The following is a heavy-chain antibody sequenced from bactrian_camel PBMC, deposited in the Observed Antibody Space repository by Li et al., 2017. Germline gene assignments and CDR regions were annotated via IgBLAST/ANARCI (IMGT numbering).Heavy chain of an antibody. CDR3: AADSVFGGRADFGY. Sequence: QLVESGGGLVQPGGSLRLSCTSSLFSYPYMTWVRQGPGKGLEWISTIDTGGSTYYADSVKGRFTVSRDNAKNTLYLQMNSLKINDTAVYYCAADSVFGGRADFGYWGQGTQVTVS. CDR1: LFSYPY. V-gene: IGHV3S28*01. J-gene: IGHJ6*01. CDR2: IDTGGST.